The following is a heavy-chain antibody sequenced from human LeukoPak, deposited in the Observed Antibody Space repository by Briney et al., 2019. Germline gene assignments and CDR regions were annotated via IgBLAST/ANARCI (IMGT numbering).Heavy chain of an antibody. CDR1: AFTFSSYS. Sequence: GGSLRLSCAASAFTFSSYSMNWVRQAPGKGLEWVSSISSSSSYIYYADSVKGRFTIPRDNAKTSLYLEMNSLRAEDTAFYYCGKDIRPGGLYGGNGGIDYWGPGTLVTVSS. J-gene: IGHJ4*02. CDR2: ISSSSSYI. CDR3: GKDIRPGGLYGGNGGIDY. V-gene: IGHV3-21*04. D-gene: IGHD4-23*01.